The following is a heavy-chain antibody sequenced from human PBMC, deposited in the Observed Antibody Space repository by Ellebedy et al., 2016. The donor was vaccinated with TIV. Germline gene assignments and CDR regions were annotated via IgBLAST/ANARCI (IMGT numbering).Heavy chain of an antibody. Sequence: AASVKVSCKASGYAFATYGISWARQASGHGLEWVGWIGVYNGNKNYGQRVQGRVTMTADTSTNTAYMELRSLRSDDTAVYYCARRAGYYDPLDYWGQGTLVTVSS. CDR2: IGVYNGNK. V-gene: IGHV1-18*01. CDR1: GYAFATYG. J-gene: IGHJ4*02. CDR3: ARRAGYYDPLDY. D-gene: IGHD3-3*01.